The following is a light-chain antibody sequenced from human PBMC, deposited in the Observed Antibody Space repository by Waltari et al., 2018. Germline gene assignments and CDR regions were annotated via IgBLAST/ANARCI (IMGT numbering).Light chain of an antibody. CDR3: CSYAGSSTHVV. V-gene: IGLV2-23*01. Sequence: QSALTQPASVSGSPGQSITISCTGTSRYVGGYNIISLYQHHPGKAPKLMIYEGSQRPSGVSNRFSGSKSGNTASLTISGLQAEDEADYYCCSYAGSSTHVVFGGGTKLTVL. CDR1: SRYVGGYNI. J-gene: IGLJ2*01. CDR2: EGS.